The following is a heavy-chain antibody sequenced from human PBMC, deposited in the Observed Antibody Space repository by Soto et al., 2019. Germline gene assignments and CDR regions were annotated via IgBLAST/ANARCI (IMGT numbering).Heavy chain of an antibody. V-gene: IGHV3-30*03. CDR3: ASLEYSSGYY. D-gene: IGHD6-19*01. Sequence: GGSLRLSCAASGFSFSNYGMHWVRQAPGKGLEWVAAISYDGGGKYYADYVKGRFTISRENSKNTLYLQMNSLRAEDTAVYYCASLEYSSGYYWGQGTQVTVSS. CDR2: ISYDGGGK. J-gene: IGHJ4*02. CDR1: GFSFSNYG.